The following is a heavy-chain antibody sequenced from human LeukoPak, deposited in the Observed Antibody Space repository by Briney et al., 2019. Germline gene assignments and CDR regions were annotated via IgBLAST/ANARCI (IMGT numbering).Heavy chain of an antibody. Sequence: PGGSLRLSCAASGFTFSNYEMNWVRQAPGKGLEWVSCISSSGGTIYYADSVKGRFTISRDNAKHSLYLQINSLRAEDTAVYHCARTSTNYFDYWGQGTLVTVSS. J-gene: IGHJ4*02. CDR3: ARTSTNYFDY. CDR1: GFTFSNYE. V-gene: IGHV3-48*03. CDR2: ISSSGGTI. D-gene: IGHD1-26*01.